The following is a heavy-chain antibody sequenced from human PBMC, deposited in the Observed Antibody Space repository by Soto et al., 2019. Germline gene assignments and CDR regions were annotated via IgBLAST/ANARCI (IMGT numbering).Heavy chain of an antibody. CDR3: AKKGGLDGPCGGDCYSIYYFDY. V-gene: IGHV3-74*01. CDR1: GLTFSSYW. J-gene: IGHJ4*02. D-gene: IGHD2-21*02. Sequence: GGSLRLSCAASGLTFSSYWMHWVRQAPGKGLVWVSRINSDGSSTSYADSVKGRFTISRDNSKNTLYLQMNSLRAEDTAVYYCAKKGGLDGPCGGDCYSIYYFDYWGQGTLVTVSS. CDR2: INSDGSST.